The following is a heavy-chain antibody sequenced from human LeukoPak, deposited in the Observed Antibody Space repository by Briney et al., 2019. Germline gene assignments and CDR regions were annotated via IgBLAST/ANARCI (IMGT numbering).Heavy chain of an antibody. Sequence: GGALRLSCAASGFTFSNYGMHWVRQAPGKGLEWVAFIRYGGSNRYYADSVKGRFTISRDNSKNTLYLQMNSLRAEDTAVYYCATRELIVGANSDYWGQGTLVTVSS. J-gene: IGHJ4*02. CDR3: ATRELIVGANSDY. CDR1: GFTFSNYG. CDR2: IRYGGSNR. V-gene: IGHV3-30*02. D-gene: IGHD1-26*01.